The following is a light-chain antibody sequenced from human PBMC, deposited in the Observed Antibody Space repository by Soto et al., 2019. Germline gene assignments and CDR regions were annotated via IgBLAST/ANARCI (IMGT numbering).Light chain of an antibody. CDR3: QQYNNWPET. CDR1: QSVSNN. CDR2: GAS. V-gene: IGKV3-15*01. J-gene: IGKJ1*01. Sequence: EIVMTQSPATLSVSPGERATLSCRASQSVSNNLAWYQQKPGLAPRLLMYGASTRATGIRARFSGSGSGTEFTLTISSLQSEDFAVYYCQQYNNWPETFGRGTKVEIK.